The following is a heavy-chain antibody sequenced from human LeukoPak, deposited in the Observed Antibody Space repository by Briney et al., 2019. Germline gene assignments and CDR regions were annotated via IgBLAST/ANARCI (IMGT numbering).Heavy chain of an antibody. V-gene: IGHV3-48*03. D-gene: IGHD3-10*01. CDR1: GFTFSSYE. J-gene: IGHJ4*02. CDR2: ISSSGSTI. Sequence: SGGSLRLSCAASGFTFSSYEMNWVRQAPGKGLEWVSYISSSGSTIYYADSVKGRFTISRDSAKNSLYLQMNSLRAEDTAVYYCAKDPAGITMVRGVNYFDYWGQGTLVTVSS. CDR3: AKDPAGITMVRGVNYFDY.